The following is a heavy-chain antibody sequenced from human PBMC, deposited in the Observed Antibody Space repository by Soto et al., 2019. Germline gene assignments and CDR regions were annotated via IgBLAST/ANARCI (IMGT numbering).Heavy chain of an antibody. J-gene: IGHJ4*02. CDR2: ISVYNGNT. D-gene: IGHD6-19*01. V-gene: IGHV1-18*04. Sequence: PSVKVSCKASGYTFTSYGISWVRQAPGQGLEWMGWISVYNGNTDYAQKLQGRVTMTTDTSTNTAYLELRSLRDEDTAVYYCARDLIAVAGLSDYWGQGTLVTVSS. CDR1: GYTFTSYG. CDR3: ARDLIAVAGLSDY.